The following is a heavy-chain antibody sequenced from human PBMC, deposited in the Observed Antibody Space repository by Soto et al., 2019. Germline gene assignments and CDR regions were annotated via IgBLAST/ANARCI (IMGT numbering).Heavy chain of an antibody. V-gene: IGHV3-30*18. CDR3: SKDAKQYHYYTHGMDV. CDR1: GFTFSIYG. CDR2: ISYDGSTK. Sequence: GGSLRLSCAASGFTFSIYGMHWVRQAPGKGLEWVALISYDGSTKFYADSVKGRFTISRDNSKSTLNLEMNSLSAEDTAVYFCSKDAKQYHYYTHGMDVWGQGTTVTVAS. D-gene: IGHD2-2*01. J-gene: IGHJ6*02.